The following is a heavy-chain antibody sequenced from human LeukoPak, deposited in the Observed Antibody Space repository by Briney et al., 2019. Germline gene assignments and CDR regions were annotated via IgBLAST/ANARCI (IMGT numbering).Heavy chain of an antibody. J-gene: IGHJ4*02. CDR3: AKSLPLAGRRPFFFDY. Sequence: GETLRLSCAASEFTHSNYAMTWVRQAPGKGLEWVSGSGVTTYYADSVQGRFTISRDNSKNTLYLQMNSLSPEDTAIYYCAKSLPLAGRRPFFFDYWGQGTLVTVSS. CDR1: EFTHSNYA. CDR2: SGVTT. D-gene: IGHD6-19*01. V-gene: IGHV3-23*01.